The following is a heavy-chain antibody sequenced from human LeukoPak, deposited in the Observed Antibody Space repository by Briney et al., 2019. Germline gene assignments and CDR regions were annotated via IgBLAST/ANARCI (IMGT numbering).Heavy chain of an antibody. CDR1: GGSISSYY. CDR3: ARDFSSAGAFDI. V-gene: IGHV4-59*12. Sequence: SETLSLTCTVSGGSISSYYWSWIRQPPGKGLEWIGYIYNSGSTNYNPSLKSRVTISVVTSKNQFSRKLSSVTAADTAVYYCARDFSSAGAFDIWGQGTMVTVSS. J-gene: IGHJ3*02. D-gene: IGHD6-25*01. CDR2: IYNSGST.